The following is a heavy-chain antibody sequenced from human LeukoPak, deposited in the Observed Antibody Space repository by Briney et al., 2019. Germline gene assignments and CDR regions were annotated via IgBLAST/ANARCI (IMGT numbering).Heavy chain of an antibody. V-gene: IGHV4-59*01. Sequence: SETLSLTCIVSGGSITSYYWSWIRQPPGKGLEWIGCIYDTGNTNYNPSLRSRVTISVGTSKDQFSLRLSSVTAADTAVYYCARARLRSYSYDSDGSYTSDWIFDLWGRGTLVTVSS. CDR2: IYDTGNT. D-gene: IGHD3-22*01. CDR1: GGSITSYY. J-gene: IGHJ2*01. CDR3: ARARLRSYSYDSDGSYTSDWIFDL.